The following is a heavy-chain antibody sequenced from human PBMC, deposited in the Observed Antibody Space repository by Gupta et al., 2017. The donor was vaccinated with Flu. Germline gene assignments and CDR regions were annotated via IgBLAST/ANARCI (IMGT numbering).Heavy chain of an antibody. J-gene: IGHJ4*02. CDR3: ATVTSGC. D-gene: IGHD4-17*01. Sequence: EMQLVESGGGLVQPGGSVRLSCAAAGFTFSTSYLQWVRQAPGKGLVWVSRINPDGSSTTYAESVKSRFTISRDNAKNTLYLQMNSLGDDDTAVYYCATVTSGCWGQGTLVTVSS. V-gene: IGHV3-74*03. CDR2: INPDGSST. CDR1: GFTFSTSY.